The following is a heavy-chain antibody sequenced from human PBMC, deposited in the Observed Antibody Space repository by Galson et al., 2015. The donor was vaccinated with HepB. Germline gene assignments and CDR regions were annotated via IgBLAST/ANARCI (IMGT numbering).Heavy chain of an antibody. CDR1: GFSLSTSGVG. J-gene: IGHJ4*02. CDR3: AHSPSRAPRRPTGPFDY. CDR2: IYWDDDK. D-gene: IGHD4-17*01. V-gene: IGHV2-5*02. Sequence: PALVKPTQTLTLTCTFSGFSLSTSGVGVGWIRQPPGKALEWLALIYWDDDKRYSPSLKSRLTITKDTSKNQVVLTMTDMDPVDTATYYCAHSPSRAPRRPTGPFDYWGQGTLVTVSS.